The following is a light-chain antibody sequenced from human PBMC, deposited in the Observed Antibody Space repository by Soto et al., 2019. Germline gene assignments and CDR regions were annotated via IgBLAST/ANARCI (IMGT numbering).Light chain of an antibody. CDR3: QQRSKWRT. J-gene: IGKJ2*01. V-gene: IGKV3-11*01. CDR1: QSVSGY. CDR2: DAS. Sequence: EIVLPQSPGTLSLSPGASATLSCRASQSVSGYLAWYQQNPGQAPRLLIYDASKRATGIPARFSGSGFGTDFTLTISSLEPEDFAVYYCQQRSKWRTFGQGTKVDIK.